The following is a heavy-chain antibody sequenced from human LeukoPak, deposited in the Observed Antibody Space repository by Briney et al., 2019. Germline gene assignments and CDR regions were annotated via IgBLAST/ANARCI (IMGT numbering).Heavy chain of an antibody. CDR3: ARDYTNYGNYYNGMDV. J-gene: IGHJ6*02. CDR2: ISSSGSTI. CDR1: GFTGSSNY. V-gene: IGHV3-11*04. Sequence: PGGFLRLSCAASGFTGSSNYMTWVRQAPREGLEFGSYISSSGSTIYYADSVRGRFTISRDNAKNPLYLEMNSLRAEDTAVYYCARDYTNYGNYYNGMDVWGQGTTVTVSS. D-gene: IGHD4-11*01.